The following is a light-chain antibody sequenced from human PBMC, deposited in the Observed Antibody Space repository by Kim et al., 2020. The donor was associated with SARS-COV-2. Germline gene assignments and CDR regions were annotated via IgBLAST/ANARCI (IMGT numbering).Light chain of an antibody. CDR2: YDD. J-gene: IGLJ3*02. CDR1: SSNIGKNA. V-gene: IGLV1-36*01. Sequence: QRVTVSCSGSSSNIGKNAVNWYQQLPGKAPKLLIYYDDLLPSGVSDRFSGSKSGTSASLAISGLQPEDEADYYCAAWDDSLSGPVFGGGTKLIVL. CDR3: AAWDDSLSGPV.